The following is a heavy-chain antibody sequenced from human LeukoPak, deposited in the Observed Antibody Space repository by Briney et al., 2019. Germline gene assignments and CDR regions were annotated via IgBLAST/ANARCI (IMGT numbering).Heavy chain of an antibody. V-gene: IGHV4-30-4*01. CDR3: ARVRDGGMDV. CDR2: IYYSGST. Sequence: SETLSLTCTVSGGSISSGDYYWSWIRQPPGTGLEWIGYIYYSGSTYYNPSLKSRVTISVDTSKNQFSLKLSSVTAADTAVYYCARVRDGGMDVWGQGTTVTVSS. CDR1: GGSISSGDYY. J-gene: IGHJ6*02.